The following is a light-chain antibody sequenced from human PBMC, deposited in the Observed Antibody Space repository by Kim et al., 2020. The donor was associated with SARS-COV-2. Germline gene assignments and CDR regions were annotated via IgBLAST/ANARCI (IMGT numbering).Light chain of an antibody. J-gene: IGKJ5*01. Sequence: EIVMMQSPATLSVSPGERATLSCRASQSVSTNLAWYQQKPGQAPRLLIYGASTRATGVPARFSGSGSGKDFTLTISSRQSEDFAVYYCQHYVNWPSFGQGTRLEIK. CDR2: GAS. CDR1: QSVSTN. V-gene: IGKV3-15*01. CDR3: QHYVNWPS.